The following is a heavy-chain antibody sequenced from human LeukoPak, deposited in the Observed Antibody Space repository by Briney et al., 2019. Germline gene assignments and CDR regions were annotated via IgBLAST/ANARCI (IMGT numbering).Heavy chain of an antibody. D-gene: IGHD4-17*01. CDR1: GFTFSGSA. CDR3: AREARSISIGDYARVTGYGMDV. J-gene: IGHJ6*02. CDR2: IRSKANSYAT. Sequence: GGSLRLSCAASGFTFSGSAMHWVRQASGKGLEWVGRIRSKANSYATAYAASVKGRFTISRDDSKNTAYLQMNSLKTEDTAVYYCAREARSISIGDYARVTGYGMDVWGQGTTVTVSS. V-gene: IGHV3-73*01.